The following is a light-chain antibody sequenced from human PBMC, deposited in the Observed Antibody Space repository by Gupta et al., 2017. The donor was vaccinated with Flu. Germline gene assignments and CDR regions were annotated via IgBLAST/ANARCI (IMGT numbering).Light chain of an antibody. Sequence: GTLSLSPGERATLSCRASQSVSSGYLAWYQQKPGQAPRLLIYGASTRATGIPGRFSGSGSGTDFTLTIGRLEPEDFAVYYCQHYGSSFYTFGQGTKLDIK. CDR3: QHYGSSFYT. J-gene: IGKJ2*01. CDR2: GAS. V-gene: IGKV3-20*01. CDR1: QSVSSGY.